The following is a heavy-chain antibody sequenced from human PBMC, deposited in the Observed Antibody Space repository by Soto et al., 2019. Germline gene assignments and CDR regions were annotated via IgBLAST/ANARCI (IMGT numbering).Heavy chain of an antibody. CDR2: IYPGDSDT. J-gene: IGHJ6*02. Sequence: GQSRKISCKASEYRLTHYSIGWVRQMPGEGLEWMGIIYPGDSDTSYSPSFQGQVTISADKSFSTVYLQWSSLRASDTAMYYCARHGECTDGVCYDDHTYGIDVPAQRT. V-gene: IGHV5-51*01. CDR1: EYRLTHYS. CDR3: ARHGECTDGVCYDDHTYGIDV. D-gene: IGHD2-8*01.